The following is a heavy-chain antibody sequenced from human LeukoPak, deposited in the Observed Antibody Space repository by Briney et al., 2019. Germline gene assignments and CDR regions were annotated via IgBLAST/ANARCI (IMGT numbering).Heavy chain of an antibody. J-gene: IGHJ4*02. Sequence: PGRSLRLSCAASGFTFSSYAMHWVRQAPGKGLEWVAVISYDGSNKYYADSVKGRFTISRDNSKNTLYLQMNSLRAEDTAVYYCAKPPGYSSGWEPFDYWGQGTLVSVSS. D-gene: IGHD6-19*01. CDR2: ISYDGSNK. CDR3: AKPPGYSSGWEPFDY. CDR1: GFTFSSYA. V-gene: IGHV3-30*04.